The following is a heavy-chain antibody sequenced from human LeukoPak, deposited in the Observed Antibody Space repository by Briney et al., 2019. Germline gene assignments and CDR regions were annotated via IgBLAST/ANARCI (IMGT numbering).Heavy chain of an antibody. V-gene: IGHV3-23*01. Sequence: PGGSLRLSCTASGFSFSSYAMSWVRQAPGKGLEWVSAITRSGGNTYFTDSMKGRFTISRDTSKKTLYLQTSSLRAEDTAIYYCAREGIVGVITDWGQGTLVTVSS. CDR1: GFSFSSYA. CDR2: ITRSGGNT. CDR3: AREGIVGVITD. D-gene: IGHD1-26*01. J-gene: IGHJ4*02.